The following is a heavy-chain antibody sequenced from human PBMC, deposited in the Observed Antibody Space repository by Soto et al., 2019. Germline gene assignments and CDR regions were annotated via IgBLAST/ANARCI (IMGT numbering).Heavy chain of an antibody. J-gene: IGHJ6*02. Sequence: PGESLKISCRTSGYSFSRHWIAWVRQMPGKGPEWMGTIYPGDSETRYSPSFQGLVTISADKSADTAYLQWSNLKASDTGMYYCAIHGVSDWVYFNNLGVWGQGNTVTVSS. CDR3: AIHGVSDWVYFNNLGV. V-gene: IGHV5-51*01. CDR2: IYPGDSET. CDR1: GYSFSRHW. D-gene: IGHD6-13*01.